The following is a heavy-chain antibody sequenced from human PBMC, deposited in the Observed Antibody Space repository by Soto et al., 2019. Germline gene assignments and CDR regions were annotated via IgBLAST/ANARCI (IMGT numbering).Heavy chain of an antibody. V-gene: IGHV3-74*03. Sequence: LRLSCAASGFSLSPYWMHWVRQVPVRGLEWVARLSSDGFGAAYADSVKGRFFISRDIARNTLSLQMNSLRADDTAVYYCARDLGGPDYWGRGTSVTVYS. D-gene: IGHD3-16*01. CDR2: LSSDGFGA. CDR3: ARDLGGPDY. J-gene: IGHJ4*02. CDR1: GFSLSPYW.